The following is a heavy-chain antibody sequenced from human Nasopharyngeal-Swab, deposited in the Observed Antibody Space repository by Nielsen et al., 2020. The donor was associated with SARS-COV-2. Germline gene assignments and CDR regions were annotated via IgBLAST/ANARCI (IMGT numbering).Heavy chain of an antibody. Sequence: SETLSPTCTVPGGSFSGYFWTWIRQPPGKALEWIGYIPYSGSTNYNPSLKSRITMSVDTSKKQFSLKLSSVTAADTAMYYCARKDKYSRSYDYWGQGTLIAVSS. J-gene: IGHJ4*02. D-gene: IGHD6-13*01. CDR1: GGSFSGYF. CDR2: IPYSGST. CDR3: ARKDKYSRSYDY. V-gene: IGHV4-59*01.